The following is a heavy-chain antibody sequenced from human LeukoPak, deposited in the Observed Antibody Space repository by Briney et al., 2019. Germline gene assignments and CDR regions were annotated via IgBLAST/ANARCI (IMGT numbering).Heavy chain of an antibody. J-gene: IGHJ4*02. CDR2: ISSSGSTI. V-gene: IGHV3-48*03. CDR3: ARIQGVRSR. Sequence: GGSLGLSCAASGFTFSSYEMNWVRQAPGKELEWVSYISSSGSTIYYADSVKGRFTISRDNAKNSLYLQMNSLRAEDTAVYYCARIQGVRSRWGQGTLVTVSS. D-gene: IGHD3-10*01. CDR1: GFTFSSYE.